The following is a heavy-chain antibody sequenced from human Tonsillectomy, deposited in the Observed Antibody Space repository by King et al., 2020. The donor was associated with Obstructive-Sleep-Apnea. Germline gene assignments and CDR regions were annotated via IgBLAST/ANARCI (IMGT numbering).Heavy chain of an antibody. CDR2: IYYSGST. V-gene: IGHV4-59*01. Sequence: VPLQESGPGLVKPSETLSLTCTVSGGSISSYYWSWLRQPPGKGLEWIGYIYYSGSTNYNPSLKSRVTISVDTSKNQFSLKLSSVTAADTAVYYCARGIQLGYYYGMDVWGQGTTVTVSS. D-gene: IGHD5-18*01. J-gene: IGHJ6*02. CDR1: GGSISSYY. CDR3: ARGIQLGYYYGMDV.